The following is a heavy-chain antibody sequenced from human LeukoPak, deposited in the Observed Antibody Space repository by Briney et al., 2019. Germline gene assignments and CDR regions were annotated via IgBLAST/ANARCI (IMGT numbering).Heavy chain of an antibody. CDR3: ARDPNYGDDHDAFDI. J-gene: IGHJ3*02. D-gene: IGHD4-17*01. CDR1: GGSISNSFYY. Sequence: PSETLSLTCTVSGGSISNSFYYWGWIRQPPGKGLEWIGSINYSGSTYYNPSLKSRVTISVDTSKNQFSLKLSPVTAADTAVYYCARDPNYGDDHDAFDIWGQGTMVTVSS. CDR2: INYSGST. V-gene: IGHV4-39*07.